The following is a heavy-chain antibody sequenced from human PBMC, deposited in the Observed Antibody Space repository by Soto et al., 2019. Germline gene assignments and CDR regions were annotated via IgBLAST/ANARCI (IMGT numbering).Heavy chain of an antibody. CDR1: GDSINGYY. V-gene: IGHV4-4*07. Sequence: SETLSLTCTVSGDSINGYYWTWIRQPAGKGLEWIGRIYTSGTTSYSPSLKSRVTMSLDTSKNHFSLRLTSVTAADTAVYYCARDTVGISSLGALWGRGTLVTVSS. J-gene: IGHJ4*02. D-gene: IGHD4-17*01. CDR3: ARDTVGISSLGAL. CDR2: IYTSGTT.